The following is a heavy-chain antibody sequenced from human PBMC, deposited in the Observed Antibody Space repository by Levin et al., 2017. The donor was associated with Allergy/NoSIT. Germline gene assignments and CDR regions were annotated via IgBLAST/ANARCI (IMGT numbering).Heavy chain of an antibody. Sequence: GASVKVSCQGSGYSFTSYWIGWVRQRPGKGLEWMGIIYPGDSDTRYSPSFQGQVTISADKSISTAYLQWSSLKASDTAIYYCARRGTRDYYYYKDVWGKGTTVTVSS. CDR3: ARRGTRDYYYYKDV. D-gene: IGHD1-1*01. J-gene: IGHJ6*03. CDR1: GYSFTSYW. CDR2: IYPGDSDT. V-gene: IGHV5-51*01.